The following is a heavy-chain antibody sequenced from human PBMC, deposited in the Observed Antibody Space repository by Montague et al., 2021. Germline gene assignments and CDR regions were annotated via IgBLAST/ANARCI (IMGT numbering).Heavy chain of an antibody. CDR1: GGSIRSYY. D-gene: IGHD6-6*01. CDR2: IYYSGST. V-gene: IGHV4-59*01. CDR3: ARALAARWWFDP. Sequence: SETLSLTCTISGGSIRSYYWNWIRQPPGKGLEWIGYIYYSGSTNYNPSLKSRVNISLDTSNYQFSLNLRSVTAADTAVHYCARALAARWWFDPWGQGTLVTVSS. J-gene: IGHJ5*02.